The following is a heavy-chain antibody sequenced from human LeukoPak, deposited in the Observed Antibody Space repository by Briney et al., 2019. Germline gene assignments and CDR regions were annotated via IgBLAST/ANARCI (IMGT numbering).Heavy chain of an antibody. Sequence: SETLSLTCTVSGDSISSYYWSWIRQPPGGGLEWVGYIYHSGSTNYNPSLKSRVTISVDTSKNQFSLKLISVTAADTAVYYCARALRQQLVTVWFDPWGQGTLVTASS. J-gene: IGHJ5*02. D-gene: IGHD6-13*01. CDR2: IYHSGST. CDR3: ARALRQQLVTVWFDP. CDR1: GDSISSYY. V-gene: IGHV4-59*01.